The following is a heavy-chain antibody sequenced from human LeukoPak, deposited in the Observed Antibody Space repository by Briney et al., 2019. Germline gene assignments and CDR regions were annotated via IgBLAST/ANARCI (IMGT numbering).Heavy chain of an antibody. V-gene: IGHV3-23*01. D-gene: IGHD6-13*01. J-gene: IGHJ4*02. CDR1: GFTFSSYA. CDR3: AKGSSSWYVRDYFDY. Sequence: GGSLRLSCAASGFTFSSYAMSWVRQAPGKGLEWVSAISGSGGSTYYADSVKGRFTISRDNSKNTLYLQMNSLRAEDTAVYYCAKGSSSWYVRDYFDYWGQGTLVTVSS. CDR2: ISGSGGST.